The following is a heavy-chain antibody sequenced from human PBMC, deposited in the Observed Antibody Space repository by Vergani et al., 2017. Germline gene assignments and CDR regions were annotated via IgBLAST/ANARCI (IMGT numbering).Heavy chain of an antibody. V-gene: IGHV3-23*01. Sequence: EVQLLESGGGLVQPGGSLRLSCTASGFTFSSYAMNWVRQAPGKGLEWVSVISGSGGSTYYADSVKGRFTISRDNSKNTLYLQMNSLRAEDTAVYYCAKARDPNCKGGNCYSYYYGLDLWGQGTTVTVSS. CDR3: AKARDPNCKGGNCYSYYYGLDL. D-gene: IGHD2-21*01. CDR2: ISGSGGST. CDR1: GFTFSSYA. J-gene: IGHJ6*02.